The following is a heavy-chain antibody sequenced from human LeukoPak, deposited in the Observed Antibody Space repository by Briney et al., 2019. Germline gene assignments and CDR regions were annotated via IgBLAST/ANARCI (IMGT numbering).Heavy chain of an antibody. D-gene: IGHD3-3*01. CDR3: ARGLLEWLLGAFDY. V-gene: IGHV3-48*01. J-gene: IGHJ4*02. CDR1: GFTFSSYS. CDR2: ISSSSSTL. Sequence: GGSLRLSCAASGFTFSSYSVNWVRQAPGKGLEWVSYISSSSSTLYYADSVKGRFTISRDNAKNSLYLQMNSLRAEDTAVYYCARGLLEWLLGAFDYWGQGTLVTVSS.